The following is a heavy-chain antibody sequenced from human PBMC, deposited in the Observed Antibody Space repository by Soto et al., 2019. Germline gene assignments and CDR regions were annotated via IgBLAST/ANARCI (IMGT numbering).Heavy chain of an antibody. CDR1: GYTFTSYD. D-gene: IGHD3-3*01. J-gene: IGHJ6*02. V-gene: IGHV1-8*01. CDR3: ARGPSLYYDFWSGYYTDYYYYGMDV. Sequence: QVQLVQSGAEVKKPGASVKVSCKASGYTFTSYDLNWVRQATGQGLEWMGWMNPNSGNTGYAQKFQGRVTMTRNTSIRTAYMELSSLRSEDTAVYYCARGPSLYYDFWSGYYTDYYYYGMDVWGQGTTVTVSS. CDR2: MNPNSGNT.